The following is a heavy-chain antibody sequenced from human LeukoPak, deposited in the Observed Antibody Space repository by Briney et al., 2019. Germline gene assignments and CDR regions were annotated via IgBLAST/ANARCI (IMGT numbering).Heavy chain of an antibody. V-gene: IGHV3-30*02. D-gene: IGHD3-22*01. CDR3: AKSGPDYDSSGFDY. CDR1: GFTVSNNY. CDR2: IWYGGSNK. J-gene: IGHJ4*02. Sequence: QPGGSLRLSCSASGFTVSNNYMTWVRQAPGKGLEWVAVIWYGGSNKYYADSVKGRFTISRDNSKNTLYLQMNSLRAEDTAVYYCAKSGPDYDSSGFDYWGQGTLVTVSS.